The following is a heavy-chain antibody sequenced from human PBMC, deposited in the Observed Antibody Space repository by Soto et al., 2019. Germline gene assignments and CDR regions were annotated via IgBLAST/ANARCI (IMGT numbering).Heavy chain of an antibody. CDR2: ISAYNGNT. V-gene: IGHV1-18*01. CDR1: GYTFTSYG. D-gene: IGHD3-10*01. Sequence: ASVKVSCKASGYTFTSYGISWVRQAPGQGLEWMGWISAYNGNTNYAQKLQGRVTMTTDTSTSTVYMELSSLRSEDTAVYYCARDHLVYGSGSPDYYYYGMDVWGQGTTVTVSS. J-gene: IGHJ6*02. CDR3: ARDHLVYGSGSPDYYYYGMDV.